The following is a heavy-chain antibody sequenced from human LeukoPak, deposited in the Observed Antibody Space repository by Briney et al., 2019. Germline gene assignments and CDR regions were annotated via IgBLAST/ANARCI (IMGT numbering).Heavy chain of an antibody. J-gene: IGHJ6*03. CDR2: INHSGST. V-gene: IGHV4-34*01. D-gene: IGHD5-24*01. CDR3: ARVKDGYNSYYYYYMDV. Sequence: SETLSLTCAVYGGSFSGYYWSWIRQPPGKGLEWIGEINHSGSTNYNPSLKSRVTISVDTSKNQFSLKLSSVTAADTAVYYCARVKDGYNSYYYYYMDVWGKGTTVTVSS. CDR1: GGSFSGYY.